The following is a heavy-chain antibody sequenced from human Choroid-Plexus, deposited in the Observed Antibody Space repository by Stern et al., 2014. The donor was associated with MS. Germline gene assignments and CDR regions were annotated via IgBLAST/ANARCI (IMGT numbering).Heavy chain of an antibody. J-gene: IGHJ5*02. CDR2: VSYDGSNK. V-gene: IGHV3-30*18. D-gene: IGHD2/OR15-2a*01. Sequence: VQLVESGGGVVQPGRPLRLSCVASGFTFGSCAMHWVRQAPGKGLELLAGVSYDGSNKYYADSVKGRFTISRDNSQNTLYMQMSSLRPEDTAVYYCAKDRHYLTYFFDHLGQGALVTVSS. CDR3: AKDRHYLTYFFDH. CDR1: GFTFGSCA.